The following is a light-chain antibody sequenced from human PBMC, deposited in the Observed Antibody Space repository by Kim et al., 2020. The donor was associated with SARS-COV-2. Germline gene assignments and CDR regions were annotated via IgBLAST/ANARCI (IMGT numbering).Light chain of an antibody. CDR2: SAS. V-gene: IGKV1-39*01. J-gene: IGKJ2*01. CDR1: QSISIY. Sequence: SASLGDRVTISCQSSQSISIYVSWFQQKPGKAPSLLMASASTLQSGVPSRFAGSGSGTDFTLTINSLQSEDFATYYCLQTYRIPRTFGQGTKLEI. CDR3: LQTYRIPRT.